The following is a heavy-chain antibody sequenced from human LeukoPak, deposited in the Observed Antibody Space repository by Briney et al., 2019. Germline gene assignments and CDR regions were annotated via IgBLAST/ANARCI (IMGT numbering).Heavy chain of an antibody. CDR2: IYSGGST. CDR1: GFIVSSNY. Sequence: GGSLRLSCAASGFIVSSNYLSWVRQAPGKGLEWVSVIYSGGSTYYADSVKGRFTISRDNSKNTVYLQMNSLQAEDTAVYYCARDRGGNYFDYWGQGTLVTVSS. J-gene: IGHJ4*02. CDR3: ARDRGGNYFDY. D-gene: IGHD3-16*01. V-gene: IGHV3-53*01.